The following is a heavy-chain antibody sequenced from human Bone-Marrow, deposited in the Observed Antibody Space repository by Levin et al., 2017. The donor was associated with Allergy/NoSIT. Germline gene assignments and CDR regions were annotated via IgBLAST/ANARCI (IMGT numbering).Heavy chain of an antibody. Sequence: ASVKVSCKASGGTFSSYAISWVRQAPGQGLEWMGGIIPIFGTANYAQKFQGRVTITADESTSTAYMELSSLRSEDTAVYYCARSSGGRWIQLSYYYYGMDVWGQGTTVTVSS. V-gene: IGHV1-69*13. CDR2: IIPIFGTA. D-gene: IGHD5-18*01. CDR3: ARSSGGRWIQLSYYYYGMDV. J-gene: IGHJ6*02. CDR1: GGTFSSYA.